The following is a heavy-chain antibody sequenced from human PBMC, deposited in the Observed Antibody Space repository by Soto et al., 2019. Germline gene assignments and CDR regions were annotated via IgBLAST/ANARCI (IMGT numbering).Heavy chain of an antibody. J-gene: IGHJ2*01. D-gene: IGHD2-15*01. CDR3: ARLLAHGLAWYFDL. V-gene: IGHV5-10-1*01. Sequence: GESLKISCQGSGYSFTSYWISWVRQMPCKCLEWMGRIDPSDSYTNYIPSFQGHVTISADKSISTAYLQWSSLKASDTAMYYCARLLAHGLAWYFDLWGRGTLVTVSS. CDR1: GYSFTSYW. CDR2: IDPSDSYT.